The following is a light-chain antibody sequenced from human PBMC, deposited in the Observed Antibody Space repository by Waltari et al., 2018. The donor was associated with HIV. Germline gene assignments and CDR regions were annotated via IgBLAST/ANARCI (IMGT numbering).Light chain of an antibody. CDR1: RRDVGTYAS. CDR3: CSFAGSNFV. Sequence: QSALTQPAPVSGSPGQAIPISCTGSRRDVGTYASISWYQQHPGTAPKLIISDVTERPSGISNRFSGSKSGTTASLTISGLQAEDEAEYFCCSFAGSNFVFGSGTKVTVL. CDR2: DVT. J-gene: IGLJ1*01. V-gene: IGLV2-23*02.